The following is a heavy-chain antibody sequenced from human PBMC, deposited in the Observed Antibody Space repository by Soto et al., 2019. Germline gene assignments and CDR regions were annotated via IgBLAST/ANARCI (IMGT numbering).Heavy chain of an antibody. CDR1: GFTFDDYG. J-gene: IGHJ5*02. V-gene: IGHV3-20*01. D-gene: IGHD3-9*01. CDR3: ASPRDSPLRYFDWLFFGRVGSINPTDP. CDR2: INWNGGST. Sequence: GGSLRLSCAASGFTFDDYGMSWVRQAPGKGLEWVSGINWNGGSTGYADSVKGRFTISRDNAKNSLYLQMNSLRAEDTALYHCASPRDSPLRYFDWLFFGRVGSINPTDPWGQGTLVTVS.